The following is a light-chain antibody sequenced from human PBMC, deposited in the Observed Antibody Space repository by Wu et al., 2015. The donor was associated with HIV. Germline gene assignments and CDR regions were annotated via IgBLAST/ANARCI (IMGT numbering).Light chain of an antibody. Sequence: EIVLTQSPGTLSLSPGETATLSCRASQTVSTKLAWYQQKPGQAPRLLIYETSTRATGVPTRFSGRGSGTAFALIINNVQSEDFAVYYCQQYNNWPPWTFGQGTRVELK. CDR1: QTVSTK. J-gene: IGKJ1*01. V-gene: IGKV3-15*01. CDR3: QQYNNWPPWT. CDR2: ETS.